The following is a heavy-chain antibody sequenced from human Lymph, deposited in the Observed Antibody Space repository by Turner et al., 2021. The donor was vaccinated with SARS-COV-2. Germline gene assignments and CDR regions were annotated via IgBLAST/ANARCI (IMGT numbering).Heavy chain of an antibody. CDR3: ARGDYGDYGTVYFDY. CDR1: GFTFSSYS. CDR2: ISSSSSYI. D-gene: IGHD4-17*01. J-gene: IGHJ4*02. Sequence: EVQLVESGGGLVKPGGSLRLSCAASGFTFSSYSMNWVRRAPGKGLEWVSSISSSSSYIYYADSVKGRFTISRDNAKNSLYLQMNSLRAEDTAVYYCARGDYGDYGTVYFDYWGQGTLVTVSS. V-gene: IGHV3-21*01.